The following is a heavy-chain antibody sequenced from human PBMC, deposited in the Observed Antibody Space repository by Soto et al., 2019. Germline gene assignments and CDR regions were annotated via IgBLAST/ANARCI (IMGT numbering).Heavy chain of an antibody. CDR1: GLTFSRYD. J-gene: IGHJ4*02. CDR3: AKGSYSGVYSDFDY. V-gene: IGHV3-30*18. D-gene: IGHD1-26*01. CDR2: ISSDGSKK. Sequence: GGSLRLSCAASGLTFSRYDMYWVRQAPGKGLEWVAVISSDGSKKYYTDSVKGRFILSRDNSKNTLFLQMNSLRAEDTAVYYCAKGSYSGVYSDFDYWGQGTLVTVSS.